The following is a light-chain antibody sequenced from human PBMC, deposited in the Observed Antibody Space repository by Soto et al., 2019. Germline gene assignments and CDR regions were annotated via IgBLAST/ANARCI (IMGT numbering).Light chain of an antibody. CDR2: EAS. V-gene: IGKV1-27*01. CDR1: QDISGH. J-gene: IGKJ1*01. CDR3: QKYNGTPRT. Sequence: DIQVTQSPSSLSASVGDRVTITCRASQDISGHLAWYQQKPGKVPTLLIYEASTLQSGVPSRFSASGSGTDYTITISSLKPEDFATYYCQKYNGTPRTFGQGTKVELK.